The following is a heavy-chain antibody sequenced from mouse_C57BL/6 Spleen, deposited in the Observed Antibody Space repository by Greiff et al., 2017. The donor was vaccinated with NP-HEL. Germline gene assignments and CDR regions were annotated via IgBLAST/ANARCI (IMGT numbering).Heavy chain of an antibody. CDR2: IYPGSGST. Sequence: QVQLQQPGAELVKSGASVKMSCKASGYTFTCSWITWVKQRPGQGLEWIGDIYPGSGSTNYNEKFKSKATLTVDTSSSTAYMQLSSLTSEDSAVYYCARGYGSRRCYVDVWGRGTTVTVSS. V-gene: IGHV1-55*01. CDR1: GYTFTCSW. D-gene: IGHD1-1*01. J-gene: IGHJ1*03. CDR3: ARGYGSRRCYVDV.